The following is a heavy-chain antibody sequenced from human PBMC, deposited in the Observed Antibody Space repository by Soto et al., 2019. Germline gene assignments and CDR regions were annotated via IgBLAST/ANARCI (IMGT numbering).Heavy chain of an antibody. Sequence: SVKVSSKASGGTFSSYAISWVRQAPGQGLEWMGGIIPIFGTANYAQKFQGRVTITADESTSTAYMELNSLRSEDTAVYYCATEPSDSSGYYLSGYYFDYWGQGTLVTVSS. CDR3: ATEPSDSSGYYLSGYYFDY. D-gene: IGHD3-22*01. J-gene: IGHJ4*02. CDR1: GGTFSSYA. V-gene: IGHV1-69*13. CDR2: IIPIFGTA.